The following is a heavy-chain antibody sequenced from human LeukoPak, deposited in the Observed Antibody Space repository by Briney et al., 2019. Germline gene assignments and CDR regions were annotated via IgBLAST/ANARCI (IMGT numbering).Heavy chain of an antibody. CDR2: IYHSGST. Sequence: PSGTLSLTCAVPGGSISSSNWWSWVRQPPGKGLEWIGEIYHSGSTNYNPSLKSRVTISVDKSKNQFSLKLSSVTAADTAVYYCATAPDTTSTGAFDIWGQGTMVTVSS. CDR3: ATAPDTTSTGAFDI. V-gene: IGHV4-4*02. CDR1: GGSISSSNW. D-gene: IGHD1-14*01. J-gene: IGHJ3*02.